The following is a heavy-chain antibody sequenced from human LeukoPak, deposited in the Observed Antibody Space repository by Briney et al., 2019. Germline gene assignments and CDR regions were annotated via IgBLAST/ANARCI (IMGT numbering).Heavy chain of an antibody. CDR3: ARGTYGDYPPFDY. Sequence: SETLSLTCSVSGGSVSSGSYYWSWIRQPPGKGLEWIGYIYYSGSTNYNPSLKSRVTMSVDTSKNQFSLKLSSATAADTAVYYCARGTYGDYPPFDYWGQGTLVTVSS. D-gene: IGHD4-17*01. CDR1: GGSVSSGSYY. J-gene: IGHJ4*02. V-gene: IGHV4-61*01. CDR2: IYYSGST.